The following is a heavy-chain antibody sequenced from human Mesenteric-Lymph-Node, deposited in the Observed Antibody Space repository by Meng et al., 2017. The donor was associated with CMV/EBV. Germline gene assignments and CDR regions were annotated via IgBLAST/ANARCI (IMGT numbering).Heavy chain of an antibody. CDR1: GGSISSNY. CDR3: ARDLAYCGGDCYSV. J-gene: IGHJ4*02. CDR2: IYYSGSA. D-gene: IGHD2-21*01. Sequence: SETLSLTCTVSGGSISSNYWNWIRQSPEKGLEWIGNIYYSGSASYNPSLRSRVTISVDTSKNQVSLKLRSVTAADTALYFCARDLAYCGGDCYSVWGQGTLVTVSS. V-gene: IGHV4-59*01.